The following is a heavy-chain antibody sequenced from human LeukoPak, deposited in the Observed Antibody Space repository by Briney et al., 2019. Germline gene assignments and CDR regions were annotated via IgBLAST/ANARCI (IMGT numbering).Heavy chain of an antibody. CDR1: GGSISSYY. CDR3: ARQWRGKGYSDYGYYFDY. D-gene: IGHD4-11*01. Sequence: SETLSLTCTVSGGSISSYYWSWIRQPPGKGLEWIGYIYYSGSTNYNPSLKSRVTISVDTSKNQFSLKLSSVTAADTAVYYCARQWRGKGYSDYGYYFDYWGQGTLVTVSS. J-gene: IGHJ4*02. V-gene: IGHV4-59*08. CDR2: IYYSGST.